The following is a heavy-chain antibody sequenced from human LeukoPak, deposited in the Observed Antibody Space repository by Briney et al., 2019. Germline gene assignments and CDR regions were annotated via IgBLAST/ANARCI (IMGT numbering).Heavy chain of an antibody. CDR2: MNPNSGNT. V-gene: IGHV1-8*01. Sequence: ASVKVSCKASGYTCTSYDINWVRQATGQGLEWMGWMNPNSGNTGYAQKFQGRVTMTRNTSISTAYMELSSLRSEDTAVYYCARFADDILTGYYKDLDYWGQGTLVTVSS. D-gene: IGHD3-9*01. J-gene: IGHJ4*02. CDR3: ARFADDILTGYYKDLDY. CDR1: GYTCTSYD.